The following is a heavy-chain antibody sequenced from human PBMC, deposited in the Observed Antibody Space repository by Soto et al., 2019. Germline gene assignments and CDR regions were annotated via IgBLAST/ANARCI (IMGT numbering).Heavy chain of an antibody. D-gene: IGHD2-2*01. CDR3: ARVGPIVVVPAAMRRFDP. CDR2: IYYSGST. Sequence: SETLSLTCTVSGGSFISYSWSWIRQPPGKGLEWIGYIYYSGSTNYNPSLKSRVTISVDTSKNQFSLKLSSVPAADTAVYYCARVGPIVVVPAAMRRFDPWGQGTLVTVSS. CDR1: GGSFISYS. J-gene: IGHJ5*02. V-gene: IGHV4-59*01.